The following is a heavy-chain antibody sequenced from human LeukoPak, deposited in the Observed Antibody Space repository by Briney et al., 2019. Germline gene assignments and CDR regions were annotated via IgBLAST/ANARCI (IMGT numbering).Heavy chain of an antibody. V-gene: IGHV5-51*01. CDR3: AKFHATWYGDT. CDR1: GYNFATYW. J-gene: IGHJ4*02. D-gene: IGHD6-13*01. CDR2: IYPGNSHT. Sequence: GESLKISCQGSGYNFATYWIVWVRKMSGKGVEWMGIIYPGNSHTRYSPSFQGQVTISADTSISTAYLHWSSLQSSDTAMYYCAKFHATWYGDTWGQGTLVTVSS.